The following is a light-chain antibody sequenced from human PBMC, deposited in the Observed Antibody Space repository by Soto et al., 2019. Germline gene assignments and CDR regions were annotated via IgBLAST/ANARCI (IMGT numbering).Light chain of an antibody. CDR1: SSDVGTYNL. Sequence: QSALTQPASVSGSPGQSITISCTGTSSDVGTYNLVSWYQQHPGKAPNLMIYEATNRPSGVSNRFSGSKSGNTASLTISGLQAEDEAAYYCCSYASGSAPHVVFGGGTKHTVL. CDR3: CSYASGSAPHVV. J-gene: IGLJ2*01. CDR2: EAT. V-gene: IGLV2-23*01.